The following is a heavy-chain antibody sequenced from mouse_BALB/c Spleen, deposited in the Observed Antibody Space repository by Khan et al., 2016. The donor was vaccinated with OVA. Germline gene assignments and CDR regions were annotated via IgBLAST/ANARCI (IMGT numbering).Heavy chain of an antibody. CDR1: GFTFSSYG. CDR2: ISNGGRYT. CDR3: GGAYYGNDSYAMDY. Sequence: EVELVESGGDLVKPGGSLKVSCAASGFTFSSYGMSWVRQTPDKRLEWVATISNGGRYTNFPDSVKGRFTISRDNAKNTLYLHISSLKSVDTAMDYCGGAYYGNDSYAMDYWGQGTSVTVSS. V-gene: IGHV5-6*01. D-gene: IGHD2-10*01. J-gene: IGHJ4*01.